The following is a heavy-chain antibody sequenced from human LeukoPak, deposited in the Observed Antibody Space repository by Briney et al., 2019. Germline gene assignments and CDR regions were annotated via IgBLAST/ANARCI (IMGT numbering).Heavy chain of an antibody. Sequence: GGSLRLSCAASKFTFSSYAMSWVRQAPGKGLEWVSAISGGGDYTFYTDSVRGRFTISRDNAKNSLYLQMNSLRAEDTAVYYCARDAGYSLWDFDYWGQGTLVTVSS. J-gene: IGHJ4*02. CDR1: KFTFSSYA. CDR3: ARDAGYSLWDFDY. CDR2: ISGGGDYT. V-gene: IGHV3-23*01. D-gene: IGHD6-13*01.